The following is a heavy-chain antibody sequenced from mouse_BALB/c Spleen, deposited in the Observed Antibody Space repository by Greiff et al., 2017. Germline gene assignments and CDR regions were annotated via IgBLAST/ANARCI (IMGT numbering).Heavy chain of an antibody. J-gene: IGHJ2*01. Sequence: EVQLQQSGPGLVKPSQSLSLTCTVTGYSITSDYAWNWIRQFPGNKLEWMGYISYSGSTSYNPSLKSRISITRDTSKNQFFLQLNSVTTEDTATYYCAILRYWGQGTTLTVSS. CDR1: GYSITSDYA. V-gene: IGHV3-2*02. CDR2: ISYSGST. D-gene: IGHD1-1*01. CDR3: AILRY.